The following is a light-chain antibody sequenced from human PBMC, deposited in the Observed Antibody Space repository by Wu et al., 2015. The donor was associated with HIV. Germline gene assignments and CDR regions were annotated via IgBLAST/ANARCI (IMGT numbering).Light chain of an antibody. Sequence: EIVLTQSPATLSLSPGERATLSCRASQSVSGTYLAWYQQKPGQPPRLLIYGASRRATGIPDRSSGSGSGTDFSLTISRLEPEDFAVYYCHQYGRSPPFTFGPGTKVDVK. CDR2: GAS. CDR1: QSVSGTY. J-gene: IGKJ3*01. CDR3: HQYGRSPPFT. V-gene: IGKV3-20*01.